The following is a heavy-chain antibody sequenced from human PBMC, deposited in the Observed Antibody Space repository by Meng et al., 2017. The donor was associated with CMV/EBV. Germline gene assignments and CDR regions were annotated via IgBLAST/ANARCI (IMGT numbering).Heavy chain of an antibody. CDR2: ISAYNGNT. J-gene: IGHJ6*02. CDR3: ARVPDFWSGLDDGMDV. Sequence: ASVKVSCKASGYTFTSYGISWVRQAPGQGLEWMGWISAYNGNTIYAQKLQGRVTMTTDTSTSTAYMELRSLRSDDTAVYYCARVPDFWSGLDDGMDVWGQGTTVTVSS. D-gene: IGHD3-3*01. CDR1: GYTFTSYG. V-gene: IGHV1-18*01.